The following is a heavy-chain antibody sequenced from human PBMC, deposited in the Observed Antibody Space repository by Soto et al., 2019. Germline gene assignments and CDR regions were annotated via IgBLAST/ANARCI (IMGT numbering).Heavy chain of an antibody. J-gene: IGHJ3*02. D-gene: IGHD6-19*01. CDR3: ARAGPVSGNYAFDI. CDR1: GGSFSSYA. V-gene: IGHV1-69*06. Sequence: QVQLVQSGAELKKPGSSVKVSCKASGGSFSSYAISWVRQAPVQGLEWMGGIIPIFGAPTYAQKFQGRVTIIADKSTSTDYMELRSLRSEDKALYYCARAGPVSGNYAFDIWGQGTLVTVSS. CDR2: IIPIFGAP.